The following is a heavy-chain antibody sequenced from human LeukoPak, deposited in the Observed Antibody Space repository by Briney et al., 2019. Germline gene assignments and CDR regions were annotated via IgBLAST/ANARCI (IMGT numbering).Heavy chain of an antibody. J-gene: IGHJ6*03. CDR1: GFRFDDYS. D-gene: IGHD2-2*01. CDR2: INWDGAST. CDR3: GRVHCSTNSCYDYYDYYMDV. Sequence: GGSLRLSCAASGFRFDDYSMNWVRHVPGTGLEWVAGINWDGASTGYRDSMKGRFTISRDNGKNSLYLQMNSLRVEDTAIYYCGRVHCSTNSCYDYYDYYMDVSDNGTTVTVSS. V-gene: IGHV3-20*04.